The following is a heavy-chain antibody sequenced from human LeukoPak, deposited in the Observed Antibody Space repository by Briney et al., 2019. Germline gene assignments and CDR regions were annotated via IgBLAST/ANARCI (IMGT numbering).Heavy chain of an antibody. Sequence: GGSLRLPCAASGFTFSSYGMHWVRQAPGKGLEWVAVIWYDGSNKYYADSVKGRFTISRDNSKNTLYLQMNSLRAEDTAVYYCAKEDYGDHTGYNWFDPWGQGTLVTVSS. V-gene: IGHV3-33*06. CDR3: AKEDYGDHTGYNWFDP. J-gene: IGHJ5*02. D-gene: IGHD4-17*01. CDR1: GFTFSSYG. CDR2: IWYDGSNK.